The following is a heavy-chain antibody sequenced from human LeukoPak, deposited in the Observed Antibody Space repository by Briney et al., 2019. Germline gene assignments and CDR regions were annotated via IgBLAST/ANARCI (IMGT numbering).Heavy chain of an antibody. J-gene: IGHJ4*02. Sequence: GGSLRLSCAASGITFNTYAMSWVRQAPGEGLEWVAVIWSDGSNKYYADSVKGRFTISRDNSKNTVYVQMNSLRAEDTAMYYCARDSPGGVLDYWGQGTLVTVSS. CDR2: IWSDGSNK. CDR1: GITFNTYA. D-gene: IGHD3-16*01. V-gene: IGHV3-33*08. CDR3: ARDSPGGVLDY.